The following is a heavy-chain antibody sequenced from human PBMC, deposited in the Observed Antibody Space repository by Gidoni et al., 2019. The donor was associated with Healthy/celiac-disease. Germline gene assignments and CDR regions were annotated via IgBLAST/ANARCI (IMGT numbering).Heavy chain of an antibody. D-gene: IGHD4-17*01. J-gene: IGHJ4*02. CDR2: IIPIFGTA. Sequence: QVQLVQSGSEVQKPGSSVKFSCKPSGGTFSSYAISWVRQAPGQGLEWMGGIIPIFGTANYAQKFQGRVTITADKSTSTAYMELSSLRSEDTAVYYCARELALDGDSRFDYWGQGTLVTVSS. V-gene: IGHV1-69*06. CDR1: GGTFSSYA. CDR3: ARELALDGDSRFDY.